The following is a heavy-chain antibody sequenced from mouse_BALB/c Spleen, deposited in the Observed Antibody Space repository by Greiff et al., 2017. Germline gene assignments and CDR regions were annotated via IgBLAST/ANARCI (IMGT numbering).Heavy chain of an antibody. CDR1: GYSFTSYW. V-gene: IGHV1-74*01. D-gene: IGHD2-3*01. CDR2: IDPSDSET. Sequence: QVQLQQPGAELVKPGASVKLSCKASGYSFTSYWMHWVKQRPGQGLEWIGMIDPSDSETRLNQKFKDKATLTVDKSSSTAYMQLSSPTSEDSAVYYCARDDGYYLYAMDYWGQGTSVTVSS. CDR3: ARDDGYYLYAMDY. J-gene: IGHJ4*01.